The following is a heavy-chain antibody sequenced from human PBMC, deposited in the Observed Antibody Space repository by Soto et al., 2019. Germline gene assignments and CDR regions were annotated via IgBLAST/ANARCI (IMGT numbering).Heavy chain of an antibody. CDR1: GYTFTSYG. CDR3: ARDNYYDSSGYYQIHYYYYYYGMDV. Sequence: ASVKVSCKASGYTFTSYGISWVRQAPGQGLEWMGWISAYNGNTNYAQKLQGRVTMTTDTSTSTAYMELRSLRSDDTAVYYCARDNYYDSSGYYQIHYYYYYYGMDVWGQGTTVTVYS. D-gene: IGHD3-22*01. J-gene: IGHJ6*02. V-gene: IGHV1-18*01. CDR2: ISAYNGNT.